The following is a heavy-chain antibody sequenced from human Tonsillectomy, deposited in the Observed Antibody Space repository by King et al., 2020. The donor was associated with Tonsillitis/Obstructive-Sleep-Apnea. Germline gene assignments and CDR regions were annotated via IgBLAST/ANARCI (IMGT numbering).Heavy chain of an antibody. CDR2: SRRSSSYI. CDR3: ASHNWNDDPYFDY. CDR1: GFSFSSYS. Sequence: GQRVEYGGGRGKPGGWGRLSGEASGFSFSSYSMNWGSQAPGKGLEGGSSSRRSSSYIYYADSVKGRFTIARDNAKNSLYLQMNSLRAEDTAVYYCASHNWNDDPYFDYWGQGTLVTVSS. J-gene: IGHJ4*02. V-gene: IGHV3-21*01. D-gene: IGHD1-1*01.